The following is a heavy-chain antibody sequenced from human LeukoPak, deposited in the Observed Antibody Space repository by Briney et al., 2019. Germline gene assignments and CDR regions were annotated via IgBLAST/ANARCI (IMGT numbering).Heavy chain of an antibody. Sequence: GESLKISCQGLGYGFSSYWIGWVRQLPGKGLEYMGIICPGDSDTRYSQSFQGQVTISADKSITTAYLQWSSLKASDTAMYYCARHTTVGGSLRFDYWGQGTLVSVSS. V-gene: IGHV5-51*01. CDR1: GYGFSSYW. CDR2: ICPGDSDT. CDR3: ARHTTVGGSLRFDY. J-gene: IGHJ4*02. D-gene: IGHD4-23*01.